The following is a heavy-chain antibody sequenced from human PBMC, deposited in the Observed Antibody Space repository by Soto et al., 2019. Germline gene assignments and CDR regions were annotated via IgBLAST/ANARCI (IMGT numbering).Heavy chain of an antibody. V-gene: IGHV1-69*10. Sequence: SVKVSCKASGGTFSSYAISWVRQAPGQGLEWMGGIIPILGTANYAQKFQGRVTITADKSTSTAYMELSSLRSEDTAVYYCASYCSGGSCYSNWFDPWGQGTLVTVSS. CDR2: IIPILGTA. CDR1: GGTFSSYA. D-gene: IGHD2-15*01. CDR3: ASYCSGGSCYSNWFDP. J-gene: IGHJ5*02.